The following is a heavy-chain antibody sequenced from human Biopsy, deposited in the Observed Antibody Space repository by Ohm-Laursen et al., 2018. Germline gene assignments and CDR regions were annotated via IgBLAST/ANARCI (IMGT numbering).Heavy chain of an antibody. Sequence: GSSVKVSCKASGYTFAGYYLHWVRQAPGHGLEWMGWINPNSGNANYAQSFQGRLTVTRDTSISTAYMELTRLTFDDTAIYYCARVPAYPSIDGYYGLDLWGQGTTVIVSS. V-gene: IGHV1-2*02. CDR3: ARVPAYPSIDGYYGLDL. J-gene: IGHJ6*02. D-gene: IGHD3-9*01. CDR2: INPNSGNA. CDR1: GYTFAGYY.